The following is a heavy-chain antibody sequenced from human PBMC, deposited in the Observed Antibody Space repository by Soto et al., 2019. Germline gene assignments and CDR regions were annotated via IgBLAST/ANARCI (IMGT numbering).Heavy chain of an antibody. CDR1: GFTFSSYG. D-gene: IGHD3-16*01. CDR2: IWHDGGNK. Sequence: WGSLRLSCAASGFTFSSYGIHFVRHSPGKGLEWVAFIWHDGGNKFYAESVKGRFTISRDNSKNTLYLQMTSLSAEDTAMYYCARDGDVNTGFGKDYWGQGTLVTVSS. J-gene: IGHJ4*02. V-gene: IGHV3-33*01. CDR3: ARDGDVNTGFGKDY.